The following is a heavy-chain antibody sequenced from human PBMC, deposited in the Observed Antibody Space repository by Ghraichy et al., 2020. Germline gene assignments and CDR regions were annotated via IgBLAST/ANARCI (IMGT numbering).Heavy chain of an antibody. J-gene: IGHJ2*01. CDR1: GFTVSSNY. V-gene: IGHV3-66*01. CDR2: IYSGGST. Sequence: GGSLRLSCAASGFTVSSNYMSWVRQAPGKGLEWVSVIYSGGSTYYADSVKGRFTISRDNSKNTLYLQMNSLRAEDTAVYYCARYYDFWSGYYGYFDLWGRGTLVTVSS. CDR3: ARYYDFWSGYYGYFDL. D-gene: IGHD3-3*01.